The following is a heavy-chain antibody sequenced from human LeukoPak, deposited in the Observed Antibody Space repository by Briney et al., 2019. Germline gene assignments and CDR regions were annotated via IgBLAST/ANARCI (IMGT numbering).Heavy chain of an antibody. Sequence: GGSLRLSCAASGFTFSSYAMSWVRQAPGKGLEWVSAISGSGGSTYYADSVKGRFTISRDNSKNTLYLQMNSLRAEDTAVYYCAKSITMIVVVIPQFDYWGQGTLVTVSS. CDR1: GFTFSSYA. D-gene: IGHD3-22*01. CDR3: AKSITMIVVVIPQFDY. J-gene: IGHJ4*02. CDR2: ISGSGGST. V-gene: IGHV3-23*01.